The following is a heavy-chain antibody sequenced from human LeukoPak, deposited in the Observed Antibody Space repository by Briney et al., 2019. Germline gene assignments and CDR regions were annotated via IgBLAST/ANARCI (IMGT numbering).Heavy chain of an antibody. CDR1: GGSFSGYY. CDR2: IKYTGST. J-gene: IGHJ1*01. V-gene: IGHV4-34*01. Sequence: SETLSLTCAVYGGSFSGYYRSWIRQSPGKGLEWIGEIKYTGSTNYNPSVKSRVTISGDTSKNQFSLHLSSVTAADTAVYYCARLGYCSGGSCNSYFQHWGQGTLVTVSS. D-gene: IGHD2-15*01. CDR3: ARLGYCSGGSCNSYFQH.